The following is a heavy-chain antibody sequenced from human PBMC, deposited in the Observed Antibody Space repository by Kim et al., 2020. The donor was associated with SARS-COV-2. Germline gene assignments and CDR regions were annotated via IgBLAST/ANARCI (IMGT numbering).Heavy chain of an antibody. V-gene: IGHV4-31*02. CDR3: ARGHYDILTGYTVDY. Sequence: PSLKSRVTISVDTSKNQFSLKLSSVTAADTAVYYCARGHYDILTGYTVDYWGQGTLVTVSS. J-gene: IGHJ4*02. D-gene: IGHD3-9*01.